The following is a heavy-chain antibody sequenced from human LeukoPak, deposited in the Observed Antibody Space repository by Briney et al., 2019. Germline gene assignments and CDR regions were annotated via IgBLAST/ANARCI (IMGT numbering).Heavy chain of an antibody. Sequence: ASVKVSCKASGYTFTGYYMHWVRQAPGQGLEWMGWINPNGGGTNYAQKFQGRVTMTRDTSISTAYMELSRLRSDDTAVYYCARQVVPAAIKTLDYWGQGTLVTVSS. CDR1: GYTFTGYY. CDR3: ARQVVPAAIKTLDY. CDR2: INPNGGGT. V-gene: IGHV1-2*02. J-gene: IGHJ4*02. D-gene: IGHD2-2*01.